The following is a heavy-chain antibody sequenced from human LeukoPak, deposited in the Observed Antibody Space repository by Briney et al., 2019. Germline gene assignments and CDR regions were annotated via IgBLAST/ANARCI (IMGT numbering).Heavy chain of an antibody. CDR1: GFAFSTYA. J-gene: IGHJ4*02. Sequence: PVGSLRLSCAASGFAFSTYAMTWVRQAPGKGLEWVSTINGSDGGTYSADSVKGRFSISRDNSKNKLYLLMNSLRAEDTALYYCARERYYSDSSGFKYWGQGALVTVSS. CDR3: ARERYYSDSSGFKY. V-gene: IGHV3-23*01. CDR2: INGSDGGT. D-gene: IGHD3-22*01.